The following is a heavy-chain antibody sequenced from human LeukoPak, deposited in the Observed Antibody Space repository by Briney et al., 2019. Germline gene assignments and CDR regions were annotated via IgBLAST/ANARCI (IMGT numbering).Heavy chain of an antibody. V-gene: IGHV1-69*05. J-gene: IGHJ4*02. Sequence: SVKVSCKASGGTFSSYAISWVRQAPGQGLEWMGGIIPIFGTANYAQKFQGRVTITTDESTSTAYMELSSLRSEDTAVYYCARDLARFLEWSYEGGFDYWGQGTLVTVSS. CDR1: GGTFSSYA. CDR2: IIPIFGTA. CDR3: ARDLARFLEWSYEGGFDY. D-gene: IGHD3-3*01.